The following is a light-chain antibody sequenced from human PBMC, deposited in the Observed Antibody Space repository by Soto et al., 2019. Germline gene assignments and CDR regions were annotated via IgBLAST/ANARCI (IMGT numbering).Light chain of an antibody. CDR3: SSYRTSNTRQIV. V-gene: IGLV2-14*03. Sequence: QSALPQPASVSGSPGQSITISCTGTSSDVGGYNYVSWYQHHPGKAPKLMIYDVSNRPSGVSNRFSGSQSGNTASLSISGLQPEDEADYSCSSYRTSNTRQIVCGTGTKVTVL. CDR1: SSDVGGYNY. CDR2: DVS. J-gene: IGLJ1*01.